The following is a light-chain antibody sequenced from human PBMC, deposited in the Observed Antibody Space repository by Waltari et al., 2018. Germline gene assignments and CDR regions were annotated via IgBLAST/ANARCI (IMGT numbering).Light chain of an antibody. Sequence: QSALTQPPSVSGAPGQRVTISCTGSGSNIRASYDVHWYQQVPGTAPKLLIYGDTSRPTGVSDRFSGSRSGTTASLAITGLRAEDEARYYCQSYDRSLSASVFGGGTVLTVL. CDR3: QSYDRSLSASV. V-gene: IGLV1-40*01. CDR1: GSNIRASYD. J-gene: IGLJ3*02. CDR2: GDT.